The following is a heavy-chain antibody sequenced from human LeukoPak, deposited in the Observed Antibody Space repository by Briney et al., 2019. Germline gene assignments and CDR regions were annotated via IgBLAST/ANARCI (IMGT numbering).Heavy chain of an antibody. CDR2: IYNSGST. CDR3: AMGGKLVDY. J-gene: IGHJ4*02. Sequence: SETLSLSCTVSGGSISSYYWSWIRQPPGKGLEWIGYIYNSGSTNYNPSLKSRVTISVDTSKNQFSLKLSSVTAADTAVYYCAMGGKLVDYWGQGTLVTVSS. V-gene: IGHV4-59*08. D-gene: IGHD3-16*01. CDR1: GGSISSYY.